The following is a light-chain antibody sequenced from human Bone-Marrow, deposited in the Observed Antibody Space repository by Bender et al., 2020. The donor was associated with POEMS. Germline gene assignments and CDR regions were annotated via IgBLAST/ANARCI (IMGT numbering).Light chain of an antibody. CDR2: DVS. CDR1: SSDIAGYNY. J-gene: IGLJ3*02. CDR3: SSYTSSSTLE. Sequence: QSALTQSASVSGSPGQSITISCSGTSSDIAGYNYVSWCQQHPGKAPKLLIYDVSDRPSGVSNRFSGSKSGNTASLTISGLQAEDEADYYCSSYTSSSTLEFGGGTKLTVL. V-gene: IGLV2-14*01.